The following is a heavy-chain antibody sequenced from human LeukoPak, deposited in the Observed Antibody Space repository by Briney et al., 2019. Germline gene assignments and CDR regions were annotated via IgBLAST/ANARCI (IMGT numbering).Heavy chain of an antibody. V-gene: IGHV1-18*01. J-gene: IGHJ4*02. D-gene: IGHD3-3*01. CDR2: ISAYNGNT. Sequence: EASVKVSCKASGYTFTSYGISWVRQAPGQGLEWMGWISAYNGNTNYAQKLQGRVTMTTDTSTSTAYMELRSLRSDDTAVYYCARGLPRYYDFWSGHGHFDYWGQGTLVTVSS. CDR1: GYTFTSYG. CDR3: ARGLPRYYDFWSGHGHFDY.